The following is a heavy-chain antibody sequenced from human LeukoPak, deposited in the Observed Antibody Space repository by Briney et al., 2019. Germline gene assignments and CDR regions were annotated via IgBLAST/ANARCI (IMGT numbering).Heavy chain of an antibody. CDR2: INHSGST. CDR1: GGSISSHY. CDR3: ASFIAAEENDY. Sequence: SETLSLTCTVSGGSISSHYWSWIRQPPGKGLEWIGEINHSGSTNYNPSLKSRVTISVDTSKNQFSLKLSSVTAADTAVYYCASFIAAEENDYWGQGTLVTVSS. D-gene: IGHD6-6*01. J-gene: IGHJ4*02. V-gene: IGHV4-34*01.